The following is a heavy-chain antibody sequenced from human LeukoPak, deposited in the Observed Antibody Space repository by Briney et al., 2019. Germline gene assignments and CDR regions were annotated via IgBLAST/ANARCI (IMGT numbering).Heavy chain of an antibody. D-gene: IGHD3-10*01. V-gene: IGHV3-43*01. J-gene: IGHJ4*02. Sequence: GGSLRLSCAASGFTFDDFAMHWVRQAPGKGLEWVSLISWGGQTTYYADSVRGRFTISRDNSKNSLYLQMNSLTTDDTAFYYCTRDTDFGSATNYFDHWGQGTLVSVSS. CDR2: ISWGGQTT. CDR3: TRDTDFGSATNYFDH. CDR1: GFTFDDFA.